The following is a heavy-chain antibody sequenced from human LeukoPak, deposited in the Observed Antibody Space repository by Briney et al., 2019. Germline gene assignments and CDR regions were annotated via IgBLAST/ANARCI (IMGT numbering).Heavy chain of an antibody. CDR3: ARDQYGDYEFDP. CDR2: IIPIFGTA. J-gene: IGHJ5*02. Sequence: GASVKVSCKASGGTFSSYAISWVRQAPGQGLEWMGGIIPIFGTANYAQKFQGRVTITADKSTSTAYMELISLRSDDTAVYYCARDQYGDYEFDPWGQGTLVTVSS. D-gene: IGHD4-17*01. V-gene: IGHV1-69*06. CDR1: GGTFSSYA.